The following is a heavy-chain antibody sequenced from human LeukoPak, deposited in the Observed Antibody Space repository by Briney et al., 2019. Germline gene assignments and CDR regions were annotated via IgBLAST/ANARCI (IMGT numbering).Heavy chain of an antibody. D-gene: IGHD2-2*01. Sequence: GASVKVSCKASGYTFTDYYMHWVRQAPGQGREWVGWINPNSGGTNYAQKFQGTVTLTRGTSIGPAHMELSSRRAHDTAGLFCARNVGVVVVPAGIDWGQGTLVTVSS. CDR1: GYTFTDYY. CDR2: INPNSGGT. CDR3: ARNVGVVVVPAGID. J-gene: IGHJ4*02. V-gene: IGHV1-2*02.